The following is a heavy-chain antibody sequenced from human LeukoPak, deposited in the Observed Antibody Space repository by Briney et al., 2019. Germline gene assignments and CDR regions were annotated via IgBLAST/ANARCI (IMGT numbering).Heavy chain of an antibody. D-gene: IGHD6-19*01. Sequence: GGSLRLSCAASGFTFSSYAMSRVRQAPGKGLEWVSAISGSGGSTYYADSVKGRFTISRDNSKNTLYLQMNSLRAEDTAVYYCAKLASPYSSGWYIDYWGQGTLVTVSS. CDR2: ISGSGGST. J-gene: IGHJ4*02. V-gene: IGHV3-23*01. CDR1: GFTFSSYA. CDR3: AKLASPYSSGWYIDY.